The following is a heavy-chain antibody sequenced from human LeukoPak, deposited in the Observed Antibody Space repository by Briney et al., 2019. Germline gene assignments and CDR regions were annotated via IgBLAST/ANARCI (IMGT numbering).Heavy chain of an antibody. CDR3: AKDTAFYYDSSVYIDY. D-gene: IGHD3-22*01. CDR1: GFTFDDYA. Sequence: GGSLRLSCAASGFTFDDYAMHWVRQAPGEGLEWVSLISWDGGSTYYADSVKGRFTISRDNSKNSLYLQMNSLRAEDTALYYCAKDTAFYYDSSVYIDYWGQGTLVTVSS. J-gene: IGHJ4*02. CDR2: ISWDGGST. V-gene: IGHV3-43D*03.